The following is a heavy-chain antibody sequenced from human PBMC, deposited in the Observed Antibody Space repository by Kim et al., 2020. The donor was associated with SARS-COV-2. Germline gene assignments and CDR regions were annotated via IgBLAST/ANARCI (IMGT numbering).Heavy chain of an antibody. Sequence: VKGRFTISRANAKNSLYLQMNSLRAEDTAVYYCARERYSDQWDYYYGMDVWGQGTTVTVSS. CDR3: ARERYSDQWDYYYGMDV. D-gene: IGHD5-18*01. J-gene: IGHJ6*02. V-gene: IGHV3-48*03.